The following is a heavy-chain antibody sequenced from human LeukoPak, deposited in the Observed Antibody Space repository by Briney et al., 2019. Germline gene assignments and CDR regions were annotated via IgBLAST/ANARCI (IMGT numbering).Heavy chain of an antibody. CDR3: ARADLIAVAYFDY. Sequence: GGSLRLSCAASRFTFSSHSMNWVRQAPGKGLEWVSYISSSGSAIYYADSVKGRFTISRDDAKNSLYLQMNSLRAEDTAVYYCARADLIAVAYFDYWGQGTLVTVSS. CDR1: RFTFSSHS. D-gene: IGHD6-19*01. V-gene: IGHV3-48*01. CDR2: ISSSGSAI. J-gene: IGHJ4*02.